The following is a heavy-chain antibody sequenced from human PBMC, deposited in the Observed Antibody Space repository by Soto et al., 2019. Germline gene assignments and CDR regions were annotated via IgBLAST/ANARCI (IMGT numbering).Heavy chain of an antibody. J-gene: IGHJ6*02. D-gene: IGHD2-2*01. Sequence: QVQLVQSGAEVKKPGSSVKVSCKASGGTFSSYAISWVRQAPGQGLEWMGGIIPIFGTANYAQKFQGRVTITADESTSTAYMELSSLRSEDTAVYYCARARSPLDGDNIPQPPHYYYGMDVWGQGTTVTVSS. CDR3: ARARSPLDGDNIPQPPHYYYGMDV. CDR2: IIPIFGTA. V-gene: IGHV1-69*12. CDR1: GGTFSSYA.